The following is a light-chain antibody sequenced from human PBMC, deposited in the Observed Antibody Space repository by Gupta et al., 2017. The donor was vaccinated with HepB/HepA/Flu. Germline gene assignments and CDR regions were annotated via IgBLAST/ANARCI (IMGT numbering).Light chain of an antibody. CDR2: MGS. V-gene: IGKV2-28*01. J-gene: IGKJ5*01. CDR3: MQSVQRLIS. Sequence: DIVMTQSPLSLPVTPGEPASISCRSNQSLLHRSGYYYLDWYLQKPGQSPHLLIYMGSIRASGVPDRFSGSGSGTDFTLEISRVEAEDVGVYYCMQSVQRLISIDQGTRLEMK. CDR1: QSLLHRSGYYY.